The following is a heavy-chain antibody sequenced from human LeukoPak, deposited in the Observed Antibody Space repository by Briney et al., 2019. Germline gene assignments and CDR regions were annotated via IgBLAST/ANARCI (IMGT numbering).Heavy chain of an antibody. CDR3: ARDWSATNGLDL. D-gene: IGHD3-3*01. J-gene: IGHJ5*02. Sequence: GGSLRLSCAASGFTFSSYWMHWVRQAPGKGLVWVSRINTDGSSTSYADPVKGRFTISRDNAKNTLYLQMNSLRAEDTAVYYCARDWSATNGLDLWGQGTLVTVSS. CDR2: INTDGSST. CDR1: GFTFSSYW. V-gene: IGHV3-74*01.